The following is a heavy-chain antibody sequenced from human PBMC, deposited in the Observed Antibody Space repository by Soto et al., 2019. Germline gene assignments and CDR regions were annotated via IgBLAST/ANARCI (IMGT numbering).Heavy chain of an antibody. D-gene: IGHD3-22*01. CDR1: GFTFSSYA. CDR2: ISGSGGST. Sequence: PGGSLRLSCAASGFTFSSYAMSWVRQAPGKGLEWVSAISGSGGSTYYADSVKGRFTISRDNSKNTLYLQMNSLRAEDTAVYYCASLINEYYYDSSDYPDYWGQGTLVTVSS. V-gene: IGHV3-23*01. J-gene: IGHJ4*02. CDR3: ASLINEYYYDSSDYPDY.